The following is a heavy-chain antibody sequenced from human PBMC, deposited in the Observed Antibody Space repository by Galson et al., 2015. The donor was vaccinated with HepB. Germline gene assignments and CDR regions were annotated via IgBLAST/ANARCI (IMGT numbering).Heavy chain of an antibody. Sequence: SLRLSCAASGFTFSSYSMNWVRQAPGKGLEWVSSISSSSSYIYYADSVKGRFTISRDNAKNSLYLQMNSLRAEDTAVYYCARDDSQEDYYYYYMDVWGKGTTVTVSS. CDR2: ISSSSSYI. CDR3: ARDDSQEDYYYYYMDV. CDR1: GFTFSSYS. J-gene: IGHJ6*03. D-gene: IGHD4-11*01. V-gene: IGHV3-21*01.